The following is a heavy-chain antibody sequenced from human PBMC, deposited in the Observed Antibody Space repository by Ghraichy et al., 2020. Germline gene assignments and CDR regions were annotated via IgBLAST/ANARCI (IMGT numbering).Heavy chain of an antibody. J-gene: IGHJ6*03. CDR2: IKQDGSEK. CDR3: ARAGVAAAHDYYYYYMDV. V-gene: IGHV3-7*01. Sequence: RGWVRQAPGQGREGVANIKQDGSEKYDVDAVKGRFTISRDNAKNSLYLQMNSLRAEDTAVYYCARAGVAAAHDYYYYYMDVWVKGTTVTVSS. D-gene: IGHD6-13*01.